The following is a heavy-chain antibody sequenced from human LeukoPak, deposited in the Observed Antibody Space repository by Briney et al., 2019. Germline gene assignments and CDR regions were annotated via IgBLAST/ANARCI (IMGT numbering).Heavy chain of an antibody. CDR2: TYSDGNT. D-gene: IGHD1-26*01. CDR1: GFTFSGSA. Sequence: PGGSLRLSCAASGFTFSGSAMHWVRQAPGKGLEWVSVTYSDGNTYYADSVKGRFTVSRDNSKNTLYLQMNSLRAEDTAVYYCARDLPLPQYSGSYGRFDCWGQGTLVTVSS. CDR3: ARDLPLPQYSGSYGRFDC. V-gene: IGHV3-66*01. J-gene: IGHJ4*02.